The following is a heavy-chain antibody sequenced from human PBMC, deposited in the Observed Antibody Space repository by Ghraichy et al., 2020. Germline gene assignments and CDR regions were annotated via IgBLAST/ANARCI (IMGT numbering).Heavy chain of an antibody. Sequence: LSLTCTVSGGSISSYFWSWIRQPPGKGLEWIGYIYYSGSTNYNPSLMSRVTISVDTSKNQFSLKMSSLTSADTAVYYCARQYYFGSYGMDVWGQGTTVTVSS. V-gene: IGHV4-59*08. CDR1: GGSISSYF. D-gene: IGHD3-10*01. J-gene: IGHJ6*02. CDR2: IYYSGST. CDR3: ARQYYFGSYGMDV.